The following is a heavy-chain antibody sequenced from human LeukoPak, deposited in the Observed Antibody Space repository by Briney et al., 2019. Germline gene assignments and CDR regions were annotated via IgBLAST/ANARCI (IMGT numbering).Heavy chain of an antibody. D-gene: IGHD2-15*01. CDR3: ARDTPTMGTRYFQY. CDR2: IYGGGTI. Sequence: GGSLRLSCAASGFTVSDNYLIWVSQAPGKGLEWVSVIYGGGTIYYADSVRGRFTVSRDSSTNTLHLQMDSLRAEDTAVYYCARDTPTMGTRYFQYWGQGTLVTVSS. V-gene: IGHV3-66*01. CDR1: GFTVSDNY. J-gene: IGHJ4*02.